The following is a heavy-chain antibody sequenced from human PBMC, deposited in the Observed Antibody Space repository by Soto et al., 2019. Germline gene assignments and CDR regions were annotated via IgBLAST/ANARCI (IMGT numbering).Heavy chain of an antibody. J-gene: IGHJ4*02. CDR2: IYYSGST. CDR1: GASISSGGYY. CDR3: ASSYGTRFDY. Sequence: TLSLTCPVSGASISSGGYYWSWIRQHPGKGLEWIGYIYYSGSTYYNPSLKSRVTISVDKSKNQFSLKLSSVTAADTAVYYCASSYGTRFDYWGKGTLVTVSS. V-gene: IGHV4-31*03. D-gene: IGHD5-18*01.